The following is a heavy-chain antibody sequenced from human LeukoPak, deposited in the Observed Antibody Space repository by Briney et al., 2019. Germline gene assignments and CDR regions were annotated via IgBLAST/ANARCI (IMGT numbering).Heavy chain of an antibody. D-gene: IGHD1-7*01. V-gene: IGHV3-23*01. CDR3: AKGETEAGTLTHGY. CDR2: ISGSGGST. J-gene: IGHJ4*02. CDR1: GFTFTSCA. Sequence: GGSLRLSCAASGFTFTSCAMSWVRQAPGKGLEWVLAISGSGGSTYYADSVKGRFTISRDNSQNTLYLQMNSLRAEDTAEYYCAKGETEAGTLTHGYWGQGTLVTVSS.